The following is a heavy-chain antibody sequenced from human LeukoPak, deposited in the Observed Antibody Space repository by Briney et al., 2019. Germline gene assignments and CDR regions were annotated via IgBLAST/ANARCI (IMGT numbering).Heavy chain of an antibody. CDR1: GFTFSSYS. J-gene: IGHJ3*02. D-gene: IGHD2-2*01. V-gene: IGHV3-21*01. CDR3: ARDQCSSTSCYEYDAFDI. Sequence: GGSLRLSCAASGFTFSSYSMNWVRQAPGKGLEWVSSISSSSSYIYYADSVKGRFTISRDNAKNSLYLQMNSLRAEDTAVYYCARDQCSSTSCYEYDAFDIWGQGTMVTVSS. CDR2: ISSSSSYI.